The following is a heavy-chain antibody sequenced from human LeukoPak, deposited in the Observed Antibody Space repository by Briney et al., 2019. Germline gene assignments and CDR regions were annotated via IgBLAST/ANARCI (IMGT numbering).Heavy chain of an antibody. Sequence: PSETVSLPCTVSGGFLSSGGYYWSWIRQHPGKGLEWIGYIYYSGSTYYNPSLKSRVTISVDTSKNQFSLKLSSVTAADTAVYYCARGDTARAHFDYWGQGTLVTVSS. CDR2: IYYSGST. D-gene: IGHD5-18*01. CDR3: ARGDTARAHFDY. CDR1: GGFLSSGGYY. J-gene: IGHJ4*02. V-gene: IGHV4-31*03.